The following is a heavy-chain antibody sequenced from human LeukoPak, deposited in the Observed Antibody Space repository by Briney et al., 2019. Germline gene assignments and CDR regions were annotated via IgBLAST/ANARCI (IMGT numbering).Heavy chain of an antibody. J-gene: IGHJ4*02. CDR3: AKDLSSYGYEGLDY. D-gene: IGHD5-18*01. CDR2: ISWNSGSI. Sequence: GGSLRLSCAASGFTFDDYAMHWVRQAPGKGLEWVSGISWNSGSIGYADSVKGRFTISRDNAKNSLYLRMNSLRAEDMALYYCAKDLSSYGYEGLDYWGQGTLVTVSS. V-gene: IGHV3-9*03. CDR1: GFTFDDYA.